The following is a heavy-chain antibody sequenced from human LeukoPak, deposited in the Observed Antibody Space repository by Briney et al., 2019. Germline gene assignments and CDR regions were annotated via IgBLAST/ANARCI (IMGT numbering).Heavy chain of an antibody. CDR3: ARAGGSYWMGAKFDY. D-gene: IGHD1-26*01. J-gene: IGHJ4*02. Sequence: GRSLRLSCAASGFTFDDYAMHWVRQALGKGLEWVSGISWNSGSIGYADSVKGRFTISRDNAKNSLFLQMNSLSAEDTAVYYCARAGGSYWMGAKFDYWGQGSLVTVSS. CDR1: GFTFDDYA. CDR2: ISWNSGSI. V-gene: IGHV3-9*01.